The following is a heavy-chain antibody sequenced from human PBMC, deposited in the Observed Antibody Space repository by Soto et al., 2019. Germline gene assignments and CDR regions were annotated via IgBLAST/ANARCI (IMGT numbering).Heavy chain of an antibody. Sequence: EGSLRLSCAASGFSFSGDAMSWVRQAPEKGLEWVSALSGSGGTTYYADSVKGRFTISRDTSKNTLFLQMNSLRADATVIYYCARACASVGHTTFYDCWGQRRRVTVSS. CDR3: ARACASVGHTTFYDC. J-gene: IGHJ4*02. D-gene: IGHD1-26*01. CDR2: LSGSGGTT. V-gene: IGHV3-23*01. CDR1: GFSFSGDA.